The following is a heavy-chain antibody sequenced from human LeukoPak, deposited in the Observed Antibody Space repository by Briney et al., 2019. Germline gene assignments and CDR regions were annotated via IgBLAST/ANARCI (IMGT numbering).Heavy chain of an antibody. CDR2: IKQDGSEK. V-gene: IGHV3-7*01. D-gene: IGHD5-12*01. J-gene: IGHJ4*02. Sequence: GGSLRLSCAASGFTFSSYAMSWVRQAPGKGLEWVANIKQDGSEKYYVDSVKGRFTISRDNAKNSLYLQMNSLRAEDTAVYYCARELRLNDYWGQGTLVTVSS. CDR1: GFTFSSYA. CDR3: ARELRLNDY.